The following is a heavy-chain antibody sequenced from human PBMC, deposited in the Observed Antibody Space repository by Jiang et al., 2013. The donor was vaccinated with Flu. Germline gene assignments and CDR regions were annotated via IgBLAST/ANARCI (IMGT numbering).Heavy chain of an antibody. J-gene: IGHJ6*02. V-gene: IGHV1-2*04. CDR3: ARDPLGSGGWPRMDV. CDR2: INPNSGGT. CDR1: GYTFTGYY. D-gene: IGHD6-19*01. Sequence: GAEVKKPGASVKVSCKASGYTFTGYYMHWVRQAPGQGLEWMGWINPNSGGTNYAQKFQGWVTMTRDTSISTAYMELSRLRSDDTAVYYCARDPLGSGGWPRMDVWGQGTTVTVSS.